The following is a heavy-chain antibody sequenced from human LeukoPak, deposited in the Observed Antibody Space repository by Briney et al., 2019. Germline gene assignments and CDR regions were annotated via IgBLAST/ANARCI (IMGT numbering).Heavy chain of an antibody. Sequence: SETLSLTCAVYGGPFSGYYWSWIRQPPGKGLEWIGEINHSGSTNYNPSLKSRVTISVDTSKNQFSLKLSSVTAADTAVYYCASEGGVREKPFDYWGQGTLVTVSS. CDR1: GGPFSGYY. D-gene: IGHD3-16*01. CDR3: ASEGGVREKPFDY. J-gene: IGHJ4*02. V-gene: IGHV4-34*01. CDR2: INHSGST.